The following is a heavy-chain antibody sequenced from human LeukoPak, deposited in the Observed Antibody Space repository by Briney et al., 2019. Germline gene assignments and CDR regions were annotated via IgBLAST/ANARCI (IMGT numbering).Heavy chain of an antibody. CDR3: ARVPYPLVGVVPWSDP. CDR1: GGSFSGYY. CDR2: INHSGST. D-gene: IGHD3-3*01. Sequence: SETLSLTCAVYGGSFSGYYWSWIRQPPGKGLEWIGEINHSGSTNYNPSLKSRVTISVDTSKNQFSLKLSSVTAADTAVYYCARVPYPLVGVVPWSDPWGQGTLVTVSS. V-gene: IGHV4-34*01. J-gene: IGHJ5*02.